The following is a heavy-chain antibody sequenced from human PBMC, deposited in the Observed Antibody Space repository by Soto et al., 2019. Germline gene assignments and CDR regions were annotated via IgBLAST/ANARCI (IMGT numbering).Heavy chain of an antibody. V-gene: IGHV3-21*01. CDR2: ISSSSSYI. D-gene: IGHD5-12*01. CDR1: GFTFSSYS. CDR3: ARDPQYSGHPADY. Sequence: EVQLVESGGGLVKPGGSLRLSCAASGFTFSSYSMNWVRQAPGKGLEWVSSISSSSSYIYYADSVKGRFTISRDNAKNSLYLQMNSLRAEDTAVYYCARDPQYSGHPADYWGQGTLVTVSS. J-gene: IGHJ4*02.